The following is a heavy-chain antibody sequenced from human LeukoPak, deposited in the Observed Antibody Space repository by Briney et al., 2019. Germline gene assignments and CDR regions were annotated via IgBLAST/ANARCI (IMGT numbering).Heavy chain of an antibody. Sequence: SETLSLTCAVYGGSFSGYYWSWIRQPAGKGLEWIGRIYTSGSTNYNPSLKSRVTMSVDTSKNQFSLKLSSVTAADTAVYYCAREQILLWFGELFQGEGWFDPWGQGTLVTVSS. CDR2: IYTSGST. CDR1: GGSFSGYY. CDR3: AREQILLWFGELFQGEGWFDP. V-gene: IGHV4-4*07. J-gene: IGHJ5*02. D-gene: IGHD3-10*01.